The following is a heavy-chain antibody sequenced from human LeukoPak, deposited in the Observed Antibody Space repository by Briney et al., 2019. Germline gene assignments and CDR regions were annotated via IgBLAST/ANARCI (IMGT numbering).Heavy chain of an antibody. D-gene: IGHD4-17*01. J-gene: IGHJ4*02. CDR3: TRRHYGDYVVDN. V-gene: IGHV3-73*01. CDR1: GFTFNGSA. CDR2: IRSKAHRYAT. Sequence: GGSLRLSCATSGFTFNGSALHWVRQASGQGPEWVGRIRSKAHRYATAYAASVKGRFTVSRDDSKNMAYLQMNSLKTEDTAIYYCTRRHYGDYVVDNWGQGTLVTVSS.